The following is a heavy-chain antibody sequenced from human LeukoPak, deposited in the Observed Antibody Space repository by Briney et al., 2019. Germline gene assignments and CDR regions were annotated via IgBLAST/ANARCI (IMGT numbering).Heavy chain of an antibody. CDR3: ARGAPGY. V-gene: IGHV4-38-2*02. CDR1: GYSISSGYY. Sequence: PSETLSLTCTVSGYSISSGYYWGWIRQPPGKGLEWIGSIYYSGSTYYNPSLKSRVTISVDTSKNQFSLKLSSVTAADTAVYYCARGAPGYWGQGTLVTVSS. CDR2: IYYSGST. J-gene: IGHJ4*02.